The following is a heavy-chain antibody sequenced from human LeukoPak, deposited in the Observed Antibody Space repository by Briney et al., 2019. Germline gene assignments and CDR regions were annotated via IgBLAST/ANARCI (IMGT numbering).Heavy chain of an antibody. CDR3: ARADLLWFGETNFDY. J-gene: IGHJ4*02. D-gene: IGHD3-10*01. V-gene: IGHV3-21*01. CDR1: GFTFSSFS. CDR2: ISSSSSYI. Sequence: GGSLRLSCAASGFTFSSFSMNWVRQAPGKGLEWVSSISSSSSYIYYADSVKGRFTISRDNAKNSLYLQMNSLRAEDTAVYYCARADLLWFGETNFDYWGQGTLVTVSS.